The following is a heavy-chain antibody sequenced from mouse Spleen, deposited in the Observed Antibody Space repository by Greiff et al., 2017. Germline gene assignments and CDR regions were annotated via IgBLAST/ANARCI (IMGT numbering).Heavy chain of an antibody. CDR3: ARQYDYGSSYVFYAMDY. D-gene: IGHD1-1*01. V-gene: IGHV5-9-2*01. Sequence: EVKLVESGGGLVKPGGSLKLSCAASGFTFSSYGMSWVRQTPEKRLEWVATIRGGGSYTYYPDSVKGRFTISRDNAKNNLYLQMSSLRSEDTALYYCARQYDYGSSYVFYAMDYWGQGTSVTVSS. J-gene: IGHJ4*01. CDR1: GFTFSSYG. CDR2: IRGGGSYT.